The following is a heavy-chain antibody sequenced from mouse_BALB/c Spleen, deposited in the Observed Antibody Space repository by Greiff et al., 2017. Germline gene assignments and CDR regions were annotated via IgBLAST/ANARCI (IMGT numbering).Heavy chain of an antibody. V-gene: IGHV1S34*01. Sequence: LVTTGPSVTISCKASGYSFTGYYMHWVKQRPGKSLEWIGYISCYNGATSYNQQFKGKARFTVDTSSSTAYMLFNSLTSEDSAVYYCARNDGRGSYFDYWGQGTTLTVSS. D-gene: IGHD2-3*01. CDR3: ARNDGRGSYFDY. J-gene: IGHJ2*01. CDR2: ISCYNGAT. CDR1: GYSFTGYY.